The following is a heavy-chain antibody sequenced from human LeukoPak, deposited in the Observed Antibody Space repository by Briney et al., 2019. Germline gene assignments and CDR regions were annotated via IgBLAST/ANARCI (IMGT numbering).Heavy chain of an antibody. V-gene: IGHV4-4*02. Sequence: SETLSLTCAVFGDSISNNNCYSWVRQSPGKGLEWIGEICPRGGINYNPSLRSQVMITGDRPKNQFSLYIHSVTAADSAIYYCARNGGFDQDVWGQGTTVTVSS. CDR1: GDSISNNNC. J-gene: IGHJ6*02. D-gene: IGHD2-8*01. CDR3: ARNGGFDQDV. CDR2: ICPRGGI.